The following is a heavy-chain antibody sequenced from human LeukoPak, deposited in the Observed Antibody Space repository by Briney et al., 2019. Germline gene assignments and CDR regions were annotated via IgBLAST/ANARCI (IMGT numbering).Heavy chain of an antibody. CDR3: ARDLGLRYGSGAYRFDP. CDR2: IWHDGSHQ. Sequence: PGRCLRLSCAAYGFSFSTYGMHWVRQAPGKRLESVAVIWHDGSHQYYADSVKGRFTISRDMSNKTLYLQMNNLRVDDTALYYCARDLGLRYGSGAYRFDPWGQGTQVIVSS. V-gene: IGHV3-33*04. CDR1: GFSFSTYG. D-gene: IGHD3-10*01. J-gene: IGHJ5*02.